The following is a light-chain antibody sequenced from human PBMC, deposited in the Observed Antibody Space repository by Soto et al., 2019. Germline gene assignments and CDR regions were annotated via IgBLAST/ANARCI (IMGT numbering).Light chain of an antibody. J-gene: IGLJ1*01. V-gene: IGLV2-14*01. Sequence: QSVLTQPASVSGSPGQSITISCTGTSSDVGGYNFVSWYQQHPGKAPKLIIYEVTHRPSGVSNRFSGSKSGNTASLTISGLQAEDEADYYCSSYTASNILEVFGTGTRSPS. CDR3: SSYTASNILEV. CDR1: SSDVGGYNF. CDR2: EVT.